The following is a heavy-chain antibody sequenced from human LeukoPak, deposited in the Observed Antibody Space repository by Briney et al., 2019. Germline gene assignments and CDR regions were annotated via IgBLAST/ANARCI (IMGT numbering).Heavy chain of an antibody. D-gene: IGHD1-26*01. J-gene: IGHJ4*02. CDR3: AKSVGSYLYYFDY. V-gene: IGHV3-23*01. CDR1: GFTFSSYA. Sequence: GGSLRLSCAAFGFTFSSYAMSWVRQAPGKGLEWVSAISGSGGSTYYADSVKGRFTISRDNSKNTLYLQMNSLRAEDTAVYYCAKSVGSYLYYFDYWGQGTLVSVSS. CDR2: ISGSGGST.